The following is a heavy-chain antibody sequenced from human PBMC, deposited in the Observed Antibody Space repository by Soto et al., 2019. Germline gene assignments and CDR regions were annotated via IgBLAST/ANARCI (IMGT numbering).Heavy chain of an antibody. J-gene: IGHJ4*02. CDR3: ARAQRRYYYDSSGYYHFDY. D-gene: IGHD3-22*01. CDR2: ISSSSSYT. Sequence: GGSLRLSCAASGFTFSDYYMSWIRQAPGKGLEWVSYISSSSSYTNYADSVKGRFTISRDNAKNSLYLQMNSLRAEDTAVYYCARAQRRYYYDSSGYYHFDYWGQGTLVTVSS. CDR1: GFTFSDYY. V-gene: IGHV3-11*06.